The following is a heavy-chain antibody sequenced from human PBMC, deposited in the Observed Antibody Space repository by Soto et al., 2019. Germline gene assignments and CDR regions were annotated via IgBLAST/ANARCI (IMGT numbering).Heavy chain of an antibody. CDR2: ISYDGSNK. D-gene: IGHD6-19*01. V-gene: IGHV3-30-3*01. CDR3: ARDPPASYSSGWPGGYFDY. Sequence: PGGSLRLSCAASGFTFSSYAMHWVRQAPGKGLEWVAVISYDGSNKYYADSVKGRFTISRDNSKNTLYLQMNSLRAEDTAVYYCARDPPASYSSGWPGGYFDYWGQGTLVTGSS. CDR1: GFTFSSYA. J-gene: IGHJ4*02.